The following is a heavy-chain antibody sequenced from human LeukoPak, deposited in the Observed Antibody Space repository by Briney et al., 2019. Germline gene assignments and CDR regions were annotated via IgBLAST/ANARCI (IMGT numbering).Heavy chain of an antibody. CDR1: GFTFDDYA. CDR2: ISWNSGSI. CDR3: ATASNYYDSSGYYYGGYYFDY. Sequence: PGRSLRLSCAASGFTFDDYAMHWVRQAPGKGLEWVSCISWNSGSIGYAYSVKGRFTISRDNAKNSLYLQMNSLRAEDTALYYCATASNYYDSSGYYYGGYYFDYWGQGTLVTVSS. D-gene: IGHD3-22*01. V-gene: IGHV3-9*01. J-gene: IGHJ4*02.